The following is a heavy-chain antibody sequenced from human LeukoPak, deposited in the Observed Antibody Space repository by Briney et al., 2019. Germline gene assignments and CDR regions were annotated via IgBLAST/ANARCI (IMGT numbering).Heavy chain of an antibody. V-gene: IGHV3-21*01. D-gene: IGHD3-22*01. J-gene: IGHJ4*02. CDR3: ARESNKYYYDSSGLFDY. CDR2: ISSSSSYI. CDR1: GFTFSSYS. Sequence: GGSLRLSCAASGFTFSSYSMNWVRQAPGKGLEWVSSISSSSSYIYYADSVKGRFTISRDNAKNSLYLQMNSLRAEDTAVYYCARESNKYYYDSSGLFDYWGQGTLVTVSS.